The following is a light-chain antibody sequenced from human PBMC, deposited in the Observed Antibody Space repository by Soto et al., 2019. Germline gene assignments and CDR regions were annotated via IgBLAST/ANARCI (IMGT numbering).Light chain of an antibody. CDR1: QNVGNS. CDR2: GAT. J-gene: IGKJ2*01. Sequence: EIVMTQSPATLSVSPGERATLSCRASQNVGNSLAWYQQKPGQAPRLLIYGATTRATGIPARSSGSGSGTDFTLTISSLQSEDFAVYYCQHYNNWPPYTFGQGTKVEIK. V-gene: IGKV3-15*01. CDR3: QHYNNWPPYT.